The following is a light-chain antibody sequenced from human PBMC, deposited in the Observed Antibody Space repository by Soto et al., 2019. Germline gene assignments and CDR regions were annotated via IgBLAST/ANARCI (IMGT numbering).Light chain of an antibody. V-gene: IGKV1-39*01. Sequence: DIQMTQSPSSLSASVGDSVTITCRASQSISSYLNWYQQKPGKAPKLLIYAASSLQSGVPSRFSGSGSGTDFTPTISSLQPEDFATYYCQQSYRTPYTFGPGTKVDIK. CDR1: QSISSY. CDR2: AAS. J-gene: IGKJ3*01. CDR3: QQSYRTPYT.